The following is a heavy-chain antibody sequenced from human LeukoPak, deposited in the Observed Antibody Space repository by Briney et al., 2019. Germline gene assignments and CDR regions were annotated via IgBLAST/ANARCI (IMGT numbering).Heavy chain of an antibody. J-gene: IGHJ6*02. CDR3: ARDRSYYDILTGYFSVGKKNSYYYYGMDV. CDR2: ISVYNGNT. CDR1: GYTFTSYG. V-gene: IGHV1-18*01. D-gene: IGHD3-9*01. Sequence: ASVKVSCKASGYTFTSYGIRWVRQAPGQGLEWMGWISVYNGNTNYAQKLQGRVTMNTDTSTSTAYMELRSLRSDDTAVYYYARDRSYYDILTGYFSVGKKNSYYYYGMDVWGQGTTVTVSS.